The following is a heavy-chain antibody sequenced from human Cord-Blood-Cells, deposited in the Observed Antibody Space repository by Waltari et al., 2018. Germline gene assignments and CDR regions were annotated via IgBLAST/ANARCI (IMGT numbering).Heavy chain of an antibody. Sequence: QVQLVQSGAEVKKPGSSVKVSCKASGGTFSSYAISWVRQAPGQGLEWMGGIIPIFGTANYAKKFRGRVTITADESTSTAYMELSSLRSEDTAVYYCARDNSGIAVAVNYFDYWGQGTLVTVSS. V-gene: IGHV1-69*01. CDR1: GGTFSSYA. CDR2: IIPIFGTA. CDR3: ARDNSGIAVAVNYFDY. D-gene: IGHD6-19*01. J-gene: IGHJ4*02.